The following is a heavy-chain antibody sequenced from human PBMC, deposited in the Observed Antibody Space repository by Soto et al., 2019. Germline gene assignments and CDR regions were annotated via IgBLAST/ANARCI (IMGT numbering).Heavy chain of an antibody. D-gene: IGHD6-6*01. CDR2: IFYSGST. Sequence: SETLSLTCTVSGVSISSYYWSWIRQPPGKGLEWIGYIFYSGSTNYNPSLKSRVTISVDTSKNQFSLRLTSVTAADTAVYFCARGSSSYYDYGMDVWGQGTTVTVSS. CDR3: ARGSSSYYDYGMDV. V-gene: IGHV4-59*12. J-gene: IGHJ6*02. CDR1: GVSISSYY.